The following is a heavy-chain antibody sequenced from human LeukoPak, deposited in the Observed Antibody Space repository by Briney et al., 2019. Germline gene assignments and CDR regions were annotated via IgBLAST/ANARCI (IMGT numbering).Heavy chain of an antibody. V-gene: IGHV3-74*03. CDR1: KFTLSGYW. CDR2: XNSDGAGT. Sequence: GGSLRLSCAASKFTLSGYWIHWVRQASGKGLVWVSRXNSDGAGTTYADFVKGRFTISRDDARNIVYLQMNSLTAEDTAEYYCARXXPXHYHQYYMXXXGKXTXVTXXS. CDR3: ARXXPXHYHQYYMXX. J-gene: IGHJ6*03.